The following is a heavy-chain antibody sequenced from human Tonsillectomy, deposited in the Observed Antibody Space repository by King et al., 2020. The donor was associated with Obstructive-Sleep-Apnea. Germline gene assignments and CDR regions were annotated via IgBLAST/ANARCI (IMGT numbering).Heavy chain of an antibody. CDR3: ASNPAAGSFFFDY. CDR2: IYYSGST. CDR1: GGSISGDTYY. D-gene: IGHD6-25*01. Sequence: QLQESGPGLVKPSQTLSLTCTVSGGSISGDTYYWNWIRRHPGKGLEWIGYIYYSGSTYYSPSLKSRVTISLDTSKNQFSLKLTSVTAADTAVYFCASNPAAGSFFFDYWGQGTLVTVSS. J-gene: IGHJ4*02. V-gene: IGHV4-31*03.